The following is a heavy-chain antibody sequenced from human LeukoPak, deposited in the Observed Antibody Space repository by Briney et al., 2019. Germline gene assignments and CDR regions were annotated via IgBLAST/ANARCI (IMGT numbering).Heavy chain of an antibody. V-gene: IGHV3-21*01. CDR1: GFTFSSYS. J-gene: IGHJ4*02. Sequence: PGGSLRLSCAASGFTFSSYSMNWVRQAPGKGLGWVSSISGSSSYIYYADSVKGRFTISRDNAKNSLYLQMNSLRAEDTAVYYCARDTDCSSTSCYVNALDYWGQGTLVTVSS. CDR2: ISGSSSYI. D-gene: IGHD2-2*01. CDR3: ARDTDCSSTSCYVNALDY.